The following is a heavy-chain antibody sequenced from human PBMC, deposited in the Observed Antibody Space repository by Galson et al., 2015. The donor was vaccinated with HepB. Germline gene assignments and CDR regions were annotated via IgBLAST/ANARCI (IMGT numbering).Heavy chain of an antibody. D-gene: IGHD2-21*02. J-gene: IGHJ4*02. CDR1: GFTFSSYA. V-gene: IGHV3-23*01. CDR2: ISGSGGST. Sequence: LSLSCAASGFTFSSYAMSWVRQAPGKGLEWVSAISGSGGSTYYADSVKGRFTISRDNSKNTLYLQMNSLRAEDTAVYYCAKAVIVVVTATYFDYWGQGTLVTVSS. CDR3: AKAVIVVVTATYFDY.